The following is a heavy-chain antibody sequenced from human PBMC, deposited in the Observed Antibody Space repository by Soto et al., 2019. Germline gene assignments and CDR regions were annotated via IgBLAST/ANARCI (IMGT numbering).Heavy chain of an antibody. J-gene: IGHJ3*02. CDR1: GFTFSSYA. CDR2: ISGSGGST. D-gene: IGHD3-22*01. CDR3: AQVSGYYCDSGAFDI. Sequence: EVQLLESGGGLVQPGGSLRLSCAASGFTFSSYAMSWVRQAPGKGLEWVSAISGSGGSTYYADSVKGRFTISRDNSKNALYLQMNSLRAEDTAVYYCAQVSGYYCDSGAFDIWGQGTMVTVSS. V-gene: IGHV3-23*01.